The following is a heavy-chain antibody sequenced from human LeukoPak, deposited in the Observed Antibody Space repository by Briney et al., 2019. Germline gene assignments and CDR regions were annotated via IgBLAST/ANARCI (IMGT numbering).Heavy chain of an antibody. CDR1: GFTFSSYG. CDR2: IHYDGSYK. CDR3: ARVPFYGSGSLDYFDY. D-gene: IGHD3-10*01. Sequence: SGGSLRLSCAASGFTFSSYGMHWVRQAPGKGLEWVAFIHYDGSYKYYADSVKGRFTISRDNSKNTLYLQMNSLRAEDTAVYYCARVPFYGSGSLDYFDYWGQGTLVTVSS. V-gene: IGHV3-30*02. J-gene: IGHJ4*02.